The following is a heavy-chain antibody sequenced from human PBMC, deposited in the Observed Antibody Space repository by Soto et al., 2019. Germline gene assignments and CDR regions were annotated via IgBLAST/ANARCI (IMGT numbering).Heavy chain of an antibody. CDR2: ISSSSSYT. J-gene: IGHJ3*02. D-gene: IGHD3-22*01. V-gene: IGHV3-11*06. CDR3: ASYDRGVGAFDI. Sequence: GGSLRLSCAASGFTFSDYYMSWIRQAPGKGLEWVSYISSSSSYTNYADSVKGRFTISRDNAENSLYLQMNSLRAEDTAVYYCASYDRGVGAFDIWGQGTMVTVSS. CDR1: GFTFSDYY.